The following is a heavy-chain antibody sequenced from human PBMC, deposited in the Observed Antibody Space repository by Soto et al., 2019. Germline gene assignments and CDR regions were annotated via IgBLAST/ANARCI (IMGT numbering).Heavy chain of an antibody. CDR1: GWTFSSYA. V-gene: IGHV1-69*06. J-gene: IGHJ5*02. CDR3: ARDPRSVGGFDP. D-gene: IGHD3-10*01. CDR2: IIPILSTA. Sequence: SVKVSCKASGWTFSSYAISWVRQAPGQGLEWMGRIIPILSTANYAQKFQGRVTITADKATSSAYMELTSLRSEDTAVYYCARDPRSVGGFDPWGQGTLVTVSS.